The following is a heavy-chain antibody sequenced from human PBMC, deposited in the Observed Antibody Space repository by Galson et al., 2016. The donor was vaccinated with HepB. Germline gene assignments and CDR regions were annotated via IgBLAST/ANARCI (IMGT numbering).Heavy chain of an antibody. CDR2: IYPGDSDV. CDR3: ARGRWLGFDY. V-gene: IGHV5-51*01. CDR1: GYNFANYW. Sequence: QSGAEVKRPGESLKISCKASGYNFANYWIGWVRQMPGKGLEWMGLIYPGDSDVEYSPSFQGQVTISADTSITTTYLQWSSLKASDTAMYYWARGRWLGFDYWGQGTVVTVSS. J-gene: IGHJ4*02. D-gene: IGHD6-19*01.